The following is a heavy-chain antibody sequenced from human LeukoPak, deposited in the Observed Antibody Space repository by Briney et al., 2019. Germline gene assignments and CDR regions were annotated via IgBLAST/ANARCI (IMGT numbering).Heavy chain of an antibody. J-gene: IGHJ5*02. CDR2: ISSSSSYI. CDR1: GFTFSSYS. D-gene: IGHD3-10*01. V-gene: IGHV3-21*01. CDR3: VRSQVLLWFGERNWFDP. Sequence: GGSLRLSCAASGFTFSSYSMNWVRQAPGKGLEWVSSISSSSSYIYYADSVKGRFTISRDNAKNSLYLQMNSLRAEDTAVYYCVRSQVLLWFGERNWFDPWGQGTLVTVSS.